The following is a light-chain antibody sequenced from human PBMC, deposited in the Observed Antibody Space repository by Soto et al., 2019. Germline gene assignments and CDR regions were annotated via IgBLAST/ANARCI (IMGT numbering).Light chain of an antibody. Sequence: EIVLTQSPATLSLSPGETATLSCRASQSVSSFLAWYQQKPGKAPRLLISDASNRATGIPARFSGSRSGTDFTLTISSLEPEDFAVYYCQQRDSWWTFGQGTKVDIK. CDR3: QQRDSWWT. V-gene: IGKV3-11*01. CDR2: DAS. J-gene: IGKJ1*01. CDR1: QSVSSF.